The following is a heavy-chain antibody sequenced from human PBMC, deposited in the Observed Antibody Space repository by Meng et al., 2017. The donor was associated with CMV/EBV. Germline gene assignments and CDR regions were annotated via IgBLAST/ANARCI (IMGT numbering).Heavy chain of an antibody. Sequence: SVKVSCKASGGTFSSYAISWVRQAPGQGLEWMGGIIPIFGTANYAQKFQGRVTIITDESTSTAYMELSSLRSEDTAVYYCARGYVVPATNYYYYYGMDVWGQGTTVTVSS. V-gene: IGHV1-69*05. J-gene: IGHJ6*02. CDR1: GGTFSSYA. D-gene: IGHD2-2*01. CDR2: IIPIFGTA. CDR3: ARGYVVPATNYYYYYGMDV.